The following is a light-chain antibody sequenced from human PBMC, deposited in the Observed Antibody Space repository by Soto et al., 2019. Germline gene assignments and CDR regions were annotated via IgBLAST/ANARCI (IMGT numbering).Light chain of an antibody. Sequence: DIVVIQLPAFLGVSLGYRATLHCQSDQPVVYDFNNKNYLAWYQQKPGQPLKKIIHWGSVRYYGVSDRFSGSGSATDFTLTISSLQPDDCATYYCQQYNSCPLNCGGGTKGDIK. J-gene: IGKJ4*01. CDR3: QQYNSCPLN. CDR1: QPVVYDFNNKNY. V-gene: IGKV4-1*01. CDR2: WGS.